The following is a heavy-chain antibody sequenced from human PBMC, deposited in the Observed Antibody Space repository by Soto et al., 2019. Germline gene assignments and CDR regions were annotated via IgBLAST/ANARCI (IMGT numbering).Heavy chain of an antibody. V-gene: IGHV1-69*13. CDR2: IIPIFATA. CDR1: GYTFTSYD. D-gene: IGHD3-16*01. Sequence: SVKVSCKASGYTFTSYDINWVRQAPGQGLEWMGGIIPIFATADYAQKFQGRVTITADESTSTAYMELSSLRSEDTAVYYCAQCLLGVNYYYGMDVWGQGTTVTVSS. J-gene: IGHJ6*02. CDR3: AQCLLGVNYYYGMDV.